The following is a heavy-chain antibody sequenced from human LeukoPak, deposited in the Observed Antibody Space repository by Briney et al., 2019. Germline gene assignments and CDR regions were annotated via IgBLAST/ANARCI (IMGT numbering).Heavy chain of an antibody. D-gene: IGHD3-10*01. V-gene: IGHV3-21*01. CDR1: GFTFSSYS. CDR3: ARDRSNYYGRSYYMDV. CDR2: ISSSSSYI. Sequence: GGSLRLSCAASGFTFSSYSMNWVRQAPGKGLEWVSSISSSSSYIYYADPVKGRFTISRDNAKNSLYLQMNSPRAEDTAVYYCARDRSNYYGRSYYMDVWGKGTTVTVPS. J-gene: IGHJ6*03.